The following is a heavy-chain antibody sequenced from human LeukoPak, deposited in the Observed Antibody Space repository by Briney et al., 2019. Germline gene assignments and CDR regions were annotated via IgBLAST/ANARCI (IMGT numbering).Heavy chain of an antibody. CDR2: IYYSGST. CDR3: ARSSDYSTFDY. J-gene: IGHJ4*02. V-gene: IGHV4-30-4*08. Sequence: SETLSLTCAVYGGSFSGYYWSWIRQPPGKGLEWIGYIYYSGSTYYNPSLKSRVTISVDTSKNQFSLKLSSVTAADTAVYYCARSSDYSTFDYWGQGTLVTVSS. D-gene: IGHD4-11*01. CDR1: GGSFSGYY.